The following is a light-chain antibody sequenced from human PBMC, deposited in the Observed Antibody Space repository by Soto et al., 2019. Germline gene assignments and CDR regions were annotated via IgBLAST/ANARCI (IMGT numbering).Light chain of an antibody. CDR3: SSYTSSSTQV. CDR2: DVS. V-gene: IGLV2-14*01. J-gene: IGLJ1*01. CDR1: SSDVGGYNY. Sequence: QSALTQPASVSGSPGQSITISCTGTSSDVGGYNYVSWYQQHPGKAPKLMIQDVSNRPSGVSDRFSGSKSGNTASLTISGLQAEDEADYYCSSYTSSSTQVFGTGTKLTVL.